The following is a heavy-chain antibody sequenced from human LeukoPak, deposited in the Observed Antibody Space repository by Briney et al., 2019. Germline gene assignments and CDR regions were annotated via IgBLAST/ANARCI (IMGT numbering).Heavy chain of an antibody. D-gene: IGHD3-3*01. V-gene: IGHV3-23*01. CDR2: ISPGGGPT. CDR1: GFPFSSHG. Sequence: GALRLSCAGSGFPFSSHGMNWVRQAPGKGLEWVSGISPGGGPTYYADSVRGRFSISRDDLKNTVYLQMKNLTAEDTAVYYCAKDGARLRFDDWGQGILVTVSS. J-gene: IGHJ4*02. CDR3: AKDGARLRFDD.